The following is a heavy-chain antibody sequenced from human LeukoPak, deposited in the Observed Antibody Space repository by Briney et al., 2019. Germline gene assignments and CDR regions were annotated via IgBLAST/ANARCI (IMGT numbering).Heavy chain of an antibody. D-gene: IGHD4-17*01. Sequence: GGSLRLSCAASGFSFSDHGMHWVRQAPGKGLEWVSSISTSSSYIYYADSVKGRFTISRNNPKNSLYLQMNSLRAGDTAVYYCARNRGDPSYFDYWGQGTLVTVSS. V-gene: IGHV3-21*01. CDR2: ISTSSSYI. J-gene: IGHJ4*02. CDR1: GFSFSDHG. CDR3: ARNRGDPSYFDY.